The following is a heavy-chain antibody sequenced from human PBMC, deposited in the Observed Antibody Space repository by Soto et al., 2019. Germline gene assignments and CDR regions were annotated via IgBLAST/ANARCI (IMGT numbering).Heavy chain of an antibody. CDR2: INHSGST. Sequence: PSETLSLTCAVYGGSFSGYYWSWIRQPPGKGLEWTGAINHSGSTNYNPSLKSRVTISVDTSKNQFSLKLSSVTAADTAVYYCARGAHCSSTSCYKGSPWYGMDVWGQGTTVTVSS. CDR3: ARGAHCSSTSCYKGSPWYGMDV. V-gene: IGHV4-34*01. CDR1: GGSFSGYY. D-gene: IGHD2-2*02. J-gene: IGHJ6*02.